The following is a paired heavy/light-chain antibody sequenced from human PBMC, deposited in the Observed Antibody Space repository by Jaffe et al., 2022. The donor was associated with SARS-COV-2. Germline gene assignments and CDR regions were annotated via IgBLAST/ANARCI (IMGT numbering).Light chain of an antibody. V-gene: IGLV1-51*02. CDR2: EHN. J-gene: IGLJ3*02. CDR1: SSNIGNNY. Sequence: QSVLTQPPSVSAAPGQKVTISCSGSSSNIGNNYVSWYQQLPGTAPKLLIYEHNKRPSGIPDRFSGSKSGTSATLGITGLQTGDEADYYCGTWDSSLSAGVFGGGTKLTVL. CDR3: GTWDSSLSAGV.
Heavy chain of an antibody. V-gene: IGHV3-30*18. CDR1: GFTFSSYG. Sequence: QVQLVESGGGVVQPGRSLRLSCAASGFTFSSYGMHWVRQAPGKGLEWVALISYDGSTKYYADSVKGRFTISRDNSKNTLFLQMNSLRAEDTAVYYCAKDQVRVGFGESTDWMNFDYWGQGTLVTVSS. J-gene: IGHJ4*02. CDR2: ISYDGSTK. D-gene: IGHD3-10*01. CDR3: AKDQVRVGFGESTDWMNFDY.